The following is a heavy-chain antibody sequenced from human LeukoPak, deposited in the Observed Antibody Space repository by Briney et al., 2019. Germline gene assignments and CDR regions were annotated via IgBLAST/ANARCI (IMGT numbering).Heavy chain of an antibody. CDR1: GGSLTSYY. CDR2: IFYSGST. CDR3: ATAGIQLWLRYFDY. D-gene: IGHD5-18*01. V-gene: IGHV4-59*01. J-gene: IGHJ4*02. Sequence: SETLSLTCTVSGGSLTSYYWSWIRQPPGEGLEWIGFIFYSGSTNYNPSLKSRLTISVDTSKNQFSLKLSSVTAADTAVYYCATAGIQLWLRYFDYWGQGTLVTVSS.